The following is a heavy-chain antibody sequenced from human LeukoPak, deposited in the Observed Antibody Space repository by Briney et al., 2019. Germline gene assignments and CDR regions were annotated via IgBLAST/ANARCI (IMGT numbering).Heavy chain of an antibody. D-gene: IGHD6-19*01. CDR2: IIPIFGTA. CDR1: GGTFSSYA. V-gene: IGHV1-69*06. Sequence: GASVKVSCKASGGTFSSYAISWVRQAPGQGLEWMGGIIPIFGTANYAQKFQGRVTITADKSTSTAYMELSSLRSEDTAVYYCARFVGVTAGTAFDIWGQGTMVTVSS. CDR3: ARFVGVTAGTAFDI. J-gene: IGHJ3*02.